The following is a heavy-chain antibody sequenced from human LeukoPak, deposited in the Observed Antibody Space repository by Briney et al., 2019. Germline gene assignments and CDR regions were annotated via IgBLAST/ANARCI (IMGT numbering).Heavy chain of an antibody. V-gene: IGHV4-30-2*01. J-gene: IGHJ4*02. CDR3: ARDHTYYDFWSGYLY. CDR1: GGSISSGGYY. Sequence: SETLSLTCTVSGGSISSGGYYWSWIRQPPGKGLEWIGYIYHSGSTYYNPSLKSRVTISVDRSKNQFSLKLSSVTAADTAVYYCARDHTYYDFWSGYLYWGQGTLVTVSS. D-gene: IGHD3-3*01. CDR2: IYHSGST.